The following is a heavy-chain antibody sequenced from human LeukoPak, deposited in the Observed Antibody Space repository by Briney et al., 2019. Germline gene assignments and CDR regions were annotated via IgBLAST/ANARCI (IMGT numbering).Heavy chain of an antibody. J-gene: IGHJ4*02. CDR1: GDSVSSNTAA. CDR2: TYYRSTWYN. V-gene: IGHV6-1*01. D-gene: IGHD3-10*01. CDR3: ARDTRVQKWFGELIKTTTYYFDY. Sequence: SQTLSLTCAISGDSVSSNTAAWNWIRQSPSRGLEWLGRTYYRSTWYNDYAVSVRSRITINPDTSKNQFSLQLSSVTDADTAVYYCARDTRVQKWFGELIKTTTYYFDYWGQGALVTVSS.